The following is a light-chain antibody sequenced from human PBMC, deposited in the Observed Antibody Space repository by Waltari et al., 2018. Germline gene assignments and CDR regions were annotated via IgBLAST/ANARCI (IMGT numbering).Light chain of an antibody. V-gene: IGLV2-23*02. J-gene: IGLJ2*01. CDR1: SSDIGTYNY. CDR2: EVT. CDR3: SSHANTYNFAHVV. Sequence: QSALTQPASVSGSPGQSITISCTGTSSDIGTYNYVSWYQQLPGKAPKMMIYEVTKRLSGVSSRFSGSKSGNTASLTISGLRAEDEADYYCSSHANTYNFAHVVFGGGTKLTVL.